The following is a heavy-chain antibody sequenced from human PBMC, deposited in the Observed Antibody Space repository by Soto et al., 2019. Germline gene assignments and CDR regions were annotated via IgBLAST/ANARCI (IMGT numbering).Heavy chain of an antibody. CDR2: ISYDGSNK. V-gene: IGHV3-30-3*01. J-gene: IGHJ4*02. Sequence: VGSLRLSCAASGFTFSSYAMHWVRQAPGKGLEWVAVISYDGSNKYYADSVKGRFTISRDNSKNTLYLQMNSLRAEDTAVYYCARDISGYFDYWGQGTLVTVSS. CDR1: GFTFSSYA. D-gene: IGHD1-26*01. CDR3: ARDISGYFDY.